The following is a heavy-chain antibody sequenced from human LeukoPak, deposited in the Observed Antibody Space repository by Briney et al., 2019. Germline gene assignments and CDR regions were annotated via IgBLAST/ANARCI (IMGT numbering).Heavy chain of an antibody. CDR3: ARDSRYCSSTSCYKENYYYYYYMDV. J-gene: IGHJ6*03. CDR1: GGTFSSYT. CDR2: IIPIFGTA. V-gene: IGHV1-69*06. Sequence: SVKVSCKASGGTFSSYTITWVRQAPGQGLEWMGGIIPIFGTANYAQKFQGRVTITADKSTSTAYMELSSLRSEDTAVYYCARDSRYCSSTSCYKENYYYYYYMDVWGKGTTVTVSS. D-gene: IGHD2-2*02.